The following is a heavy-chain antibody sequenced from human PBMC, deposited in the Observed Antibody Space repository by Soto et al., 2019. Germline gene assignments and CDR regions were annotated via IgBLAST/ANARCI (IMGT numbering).Heavy chain of an antibody. J-gene: IGHJ3*02. CDR1: GYTFTSYG. D-gene: IGHD6-19*01. V-gene: IGHV1-18*01. CDR2: ISAYNGNT. CDR3: AREWVAVAGTAAFDI. Sequence: ASVRVSCKASGYTFTSYGISWVRQAPGQGLEWMGWISAYNGNTNYAQKLQGRVTMTTDTSTSTAYMELRSLRSDDTAVYYCAREWVAVAGTAAFDIWGQGTMVTVSS.